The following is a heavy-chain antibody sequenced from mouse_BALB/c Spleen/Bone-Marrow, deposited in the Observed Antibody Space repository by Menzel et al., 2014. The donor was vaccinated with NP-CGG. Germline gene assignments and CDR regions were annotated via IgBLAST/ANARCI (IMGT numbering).Heavy chain of an antibody. Sequence: EVKLMESGGGLVKPGGSLKLSCAASGFTFSSYSMSRVRQTPEKRLEWVATISSGGHYTYYPDSVKGRFTISRDNAKNTLYLQMSSLKSEDTAMYYCSKDGGYDYSYYFDYWGQGTTLTVSS. J-gene: IGHJ2*01. V-gene: IGHV5-6-4*01. CDR3: SKDGGYDYSYYFDY. D-gene: IGHD2-4*01. CDR1: GFTFSSYS. CDR2: ISSGGHYT.